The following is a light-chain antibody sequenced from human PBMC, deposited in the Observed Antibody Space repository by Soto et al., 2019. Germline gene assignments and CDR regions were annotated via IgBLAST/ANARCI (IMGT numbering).Light chain of an antibody. CDR2: SND. Sequence: QLVLTQPPSASGTPGQRVIISCSGSKSNIGDNPVNWFQQFPGTAPKLLIFSNDERPSGVPERFSGSKSGASASLAISGLQSDDEADYSCATWDDSLNGWVFGGGTKLTVL. J-gene: IGLJ3*02. CDR3: ATWDDSLNGWV. V-gene: IGLV1-44*01. CDR1: KSNIGDNP.